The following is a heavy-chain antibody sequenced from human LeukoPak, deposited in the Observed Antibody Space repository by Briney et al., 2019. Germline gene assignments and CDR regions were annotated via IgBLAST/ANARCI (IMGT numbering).Heavy chain of an antibody. CDR1: GSNFTNYW. CDR3: ARGGSHFEY. V-gene: IGHV5-51*01. Sequence: PGESLQISCQGSGSNFTNYWIGWVRQMPGKGLEWMGIIYPGDSDVRYSPSFQGQVTISADKSINTAYLQRSSLKASDTAIYYCARGGSHFEYWGQGTLVTVSS. D-gene: IGHD3-16*01. J-gene: IGHJ4*02. CDR2: IYPGDSDV.